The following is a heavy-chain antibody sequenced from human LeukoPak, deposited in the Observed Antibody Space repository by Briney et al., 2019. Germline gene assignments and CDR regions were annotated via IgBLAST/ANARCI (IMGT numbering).Heavy chain of an antibody. CDR3: ARAEYSWNAEGTQYYFDY. Sequence: GGSLRLSCAASGFSVRTTYMSWVRQAPGKGLEWVSVLYTGGGTDHADSVKGRFIVSRDNSKNTLSLQMNSLRAEDTAVYYCARAEYSWNAEGTQYYFDYWGQGTLVTVSS. CDR1: GFSVRTTY. CDR2: LYTGGGT. V-gene: IGHV3-53*01. D-gene: IGHD1-1*01. J-gene: IGHJ4*02.